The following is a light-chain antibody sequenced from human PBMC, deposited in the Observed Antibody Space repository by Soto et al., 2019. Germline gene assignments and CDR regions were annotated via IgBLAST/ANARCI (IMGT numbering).Light chain of an antibody. J-gene: IGLJ3*02. V-gene: IGLV2-14*01. Sequence: QSALTQPASVSGSPGQSITISCTGTSSDVGSYNYVSWYQQNPGKAPKLMIYEVSNRPSGVSNRFSGSKSGNTASLTISGLQAEDEADDYGSSYTSSSKWVFGGGTKLTVL. CDR3: SSYTSSSKWV. CDR1: SSDVGSYNY. CDR2: EVS.